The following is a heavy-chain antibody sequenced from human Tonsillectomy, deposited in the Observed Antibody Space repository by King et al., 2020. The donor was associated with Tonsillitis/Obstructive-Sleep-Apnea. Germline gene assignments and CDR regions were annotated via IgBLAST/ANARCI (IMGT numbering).Heavy chain of an antibody. Sequence: QLQESGPGLVKPSETLSLTCTVSGGSINNNNYYWAWMRQPPGKGPEWIGTMYYTGSTYYNPSLKTRVTISVDTSKNQFSLRLSSVAAADTALYYCARLAFLDSLPVYYFDYWGQGTLVTVSA. CDR3: ARLAFLDSLPVYYFDY. CDR2: MYYTGST. CDR1: GGSINNNNYY. J-gene: IGHJ4*02. D-gene: IGHD3-3*02. V-gene: IGHV4-39*01.